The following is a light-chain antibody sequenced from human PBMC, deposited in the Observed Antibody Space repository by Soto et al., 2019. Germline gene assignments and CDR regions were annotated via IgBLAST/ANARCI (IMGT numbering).Light chain of an antibody. CDR3: QQRSNWPIT. CDR1: QSVRSY. Sequence: EIVLTQSPATLSLSPGETATLSCRASQSVRSYLVWYQHKPGQTPRLLIYDASKSATGIPARFSGSGSGTDLTLTISSREPEDCAIYDCQQRSNWPITFGQGTRLEIK. CDR2: DAS. J-gene: IGKJ5*01. V-gene: IGKV3-11*01.